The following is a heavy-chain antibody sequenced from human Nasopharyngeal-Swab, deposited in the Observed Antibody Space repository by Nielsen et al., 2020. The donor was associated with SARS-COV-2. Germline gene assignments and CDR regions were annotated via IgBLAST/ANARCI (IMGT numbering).Heavy chain of an antibody. V-gene: IGHV3-30*03. J-gene: IGHJ6*02. CDR1: GFTFSSYG. D-gene: IGHD3-10*01. Sequence: GESLKISCAASGFTFSSYGMHWVRQAPGKGLEWVAVISYDGSNKYYADSVKGRFTISRDNSKNTLYLQMNSLRAEDTAVYYCARDPLSRGVIYLLYGMDVWGQGTTVTVSS. CDR2: ISYDGSNK. CDR3: ARDPLSRGVIYLLYGMDV.